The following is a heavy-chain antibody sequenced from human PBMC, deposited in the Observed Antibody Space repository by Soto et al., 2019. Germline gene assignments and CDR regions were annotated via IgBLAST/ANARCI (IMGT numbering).Heavy chain of an antibody. Sequence: PSETLSLTCAVSGGSISSGGYSWSWIRQPPGRGLEWIGYIYHSGNTNYNPSLNSRVTISVDTSKNQFSLTVTSVTAADTAVYYCAKWGFPNHGMDVWGQGTTVTVSS. V-gene: IGHV4-30-2*01. J-gene: IGHJ6*01. CDR1: GGSISSGGYS. CDR3: AKWGFPNHGMDV. CDR2: IYHSGNT. D-gene: IGHD1-26*01.